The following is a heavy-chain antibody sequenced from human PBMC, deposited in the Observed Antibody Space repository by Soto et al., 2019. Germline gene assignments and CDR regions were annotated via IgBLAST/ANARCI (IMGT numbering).Heavy chain of an antibody. CDR3: ARRDRSGFSYWLDT. CDR2: VFHSGSS. V-gene: IGHV4-59*02. D-gene: IGHD3-22*01. J-gene: IGHJ5*02. Sequence: QVQLQESGPRLVKPSETLSVTCTVSGASVTGFYWSWIRQPPGKGLEWIGYVFHSGSSNYNPSLKSRVTISVDTSKSQISLRLTSVTAADTAVYYCARRDRSGFSYWLDTWGQGTLVTVSS. CDR1: GASVTGFY.